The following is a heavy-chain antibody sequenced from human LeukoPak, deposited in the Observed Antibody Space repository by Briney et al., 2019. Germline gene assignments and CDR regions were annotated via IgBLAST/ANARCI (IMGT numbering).Heavy chain of an antibody. CDR2: ISGSGAMT. D-gene: IGHD3-22*01. CDR1: GFTLSNHA. CDR3: ARLGAYYYDSSGYYHSIFDI. J-gene: IGHJ3*02. V-gene: IGHV3-23*01. Sequence: GGSLRLSCAASGFTLSNHAMIWVRQAPGKGLEWVSSISGSGAMTYYADSVKGRFTISRDNAMDTLYLQMNSLRADDTAVYYCARLGAYYYDSSGYYHSIFDIWGQGTMVTVSS.